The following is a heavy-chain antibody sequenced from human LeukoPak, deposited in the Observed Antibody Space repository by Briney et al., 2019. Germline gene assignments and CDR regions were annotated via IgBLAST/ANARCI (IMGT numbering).Heavy chain of an antibody. CDR2: ISYDGSNK. Sequence: GGSLRLSCAASGFTFSSYAMHWVRQAPGKGLEWVAVISYDGSNKYYADSVKGRFTISRDNSKNTLYLQMNSLRAEDTAIYYCAKNQDLYVNTAKGYWGQGTLVTVSS. J-gene: IGHJ4*02. D-gene: IGHD5-18*01. CDR1: GFTFSSYA. CDR3: AKNQDLYVNTAKGY. V-gene: IGHV3-30*04.